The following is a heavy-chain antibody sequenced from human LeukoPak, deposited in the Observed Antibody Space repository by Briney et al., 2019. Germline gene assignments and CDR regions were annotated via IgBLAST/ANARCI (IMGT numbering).Heavy chain of an antibody. CDR3: ASDNGSGSYYNLDY. V-gene: IGHV1-2*02. D-gene: IGHD3-10*01. Sequence: ASVKVSCKASGYTFTAYYIHWVRQAPGQGLEWIGWVNPNTGGTYYAQKFQGRVTMTRDTSISTAYMELSRLRSDDTAVYYCASDNGSGSYYNLDYWGQGTLVTVSS. CDR1: GYTFTAYY. CDR2: VNPNTGGT. J-gene: IGHJ4*02.